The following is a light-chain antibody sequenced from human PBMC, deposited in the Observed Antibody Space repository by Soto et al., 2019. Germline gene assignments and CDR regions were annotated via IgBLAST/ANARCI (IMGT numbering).Light chain of an antibody. CDR1: QSISSE. J-gene: IGKJ2*01. CDR3: QQGHNWPLP. Sequence: EIVMTQSPATLSVSPGESATLSCRASQSISSELAWYQQKPGQPPRLLIYGASTRATGVPARFTGSGSGSDFTLTNSGLQSEDFAVYYCQQGHNWPLPFGQGTRLEI. CDR2: GAS. V-gene: IGKV3-15*01.